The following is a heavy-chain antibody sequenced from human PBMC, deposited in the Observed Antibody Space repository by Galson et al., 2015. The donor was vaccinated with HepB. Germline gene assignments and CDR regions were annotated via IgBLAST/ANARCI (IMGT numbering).Heavy chain of an antibody. CDR2: ISGGGCRT. D-gene: IGHD3-16*01. CDR1: GFNFSSYA. CDR3: VKGPGSATLRNWFDP. V-gene: IGHV3-23*01. J-gene: IGHJ5*02. Sequence: YLRLSCAASGFNFSSYAMSWVRQAPGKGLEWVSGISGGGCRTYYAASVKGRFTISRDNSKNTLYLQMSSLRAEDTAAYYCVKGPGSATLRNWFDPWGQGTLVTVSS.